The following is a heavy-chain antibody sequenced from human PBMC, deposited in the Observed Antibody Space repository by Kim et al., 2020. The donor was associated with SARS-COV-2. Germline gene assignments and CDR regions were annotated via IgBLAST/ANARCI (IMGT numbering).Heavy chain of an antibody. CDR1: GFTFSSYA. J-gene: IGHJ4*02. CDR2: ISYDGSNK. V-gene: IGHV3-30-3*01. D-gene: IGHD1-26*01. Sequence: GGSLRLSCAASGFTFSSYAMHWVRQAPGKGLEWVAVISYDGSNKYYADSVKGRFTISRDNSKNTLYLQMNSLRAEDTAVYYCARAYSGSYLAPFDYCGQG. CDR3: ARAYSGSYLAPFDY.